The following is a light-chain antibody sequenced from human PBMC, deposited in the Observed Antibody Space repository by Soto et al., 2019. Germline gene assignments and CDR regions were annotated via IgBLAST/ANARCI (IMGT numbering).Light chain of an antibody. CDR2: RSD. Sequence: QAVLTQPPSASGTPGQRVTISCSGSSSNIGHNYVSWYQQVPGSTPKLLIYRSDQRPSGVPDRFSGSKSGTSASLAIGGLRSEDEADYYCASWDDSRTGVVFGTGTKVTVL. V-gene: IGLV1-47*01. CDR1: SSNIGHNY. J-gene: IGLJ1*01. CDR3: ASWDDSRTGVV.